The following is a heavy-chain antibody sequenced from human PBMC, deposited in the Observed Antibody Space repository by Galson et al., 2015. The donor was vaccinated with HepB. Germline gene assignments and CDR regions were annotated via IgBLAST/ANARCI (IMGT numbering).Heavy chain of an antibody. CDR2: INTNTGNP. CDR1: GYTFTSYA. CDR3: ATWVGYRRYYDSSGYYAFDY. V-gene: IGHV7-4-1*02. Sequence: SVKVSCKASGYTFTSYAMNWVRQAPGQGLEWMGWINTNTGNPTYAQGFTGRFVFSLDTSVSTAYLQISSLKAEDTAVYYCATWVGYRRYYDSSGYYAFDYWGQGTLVTVSS. J-gene: IGHJ4*02. D-gene: IGHD3-22*01.